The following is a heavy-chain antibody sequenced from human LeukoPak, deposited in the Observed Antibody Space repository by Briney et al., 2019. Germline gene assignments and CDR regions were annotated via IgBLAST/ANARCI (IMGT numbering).Heavy chain of an antibody. CDR1: GFTFSSYS. CDR2: ISSSSSYI. V-gene: IGHV3-21*01. CDR3: ARMDYDSSGYFDY. D-gene: IGHD3-22*01. J-gene: IGHJ4*02. Sequence: GGSLRLACAASGFTFSSYSMNWLRQAPGKGLEWVSSISSSSSYIYYADSVKGRFTISRDNAKNSLYLQMNSLRAEDTAVYYCARMDYDSSGYFDYWGQGTLVTVSS.